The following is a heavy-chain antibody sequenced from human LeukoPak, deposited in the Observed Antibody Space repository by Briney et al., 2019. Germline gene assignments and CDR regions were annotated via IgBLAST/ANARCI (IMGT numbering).Heavy chain of an antibody. D-gene: IGHD3-10*01. CDR3: ARDLMVRGATPFGY. CDR1: GGSISSSSYY. CDR2: IYYSGST. Sequence: SETLSLTCTVSGGSISSSSYYWGWIRQPPGKGLEWIGYIYYSGSTYYNPSLKSRVTISVDTSKNQFSLKLSSVTAADTAVYYCARDLMVRGATPFGYWGQGTLVTVSS. J-gene: IGHJ4*02. V-gene: IGHV4-30-4*08.